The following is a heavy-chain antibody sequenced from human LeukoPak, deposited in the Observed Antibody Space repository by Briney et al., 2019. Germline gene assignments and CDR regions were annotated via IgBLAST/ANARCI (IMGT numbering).Heavy chain of an antibody. CDR1: GGTFSSYA. CDR3: AGNSIPIPDYYNSYSVMDF. J-gene: IGHJ6*02. Sequence: GASVKVSCKASGGTFSSYAISWVRQAPGQGLEWMGRIIPILGIANYAQKFQGRVTITADKSTSTAYMELSSLRSEDTAVYYCAGNSIPIPDYYNSYSVMDFGGQGPRVTASS. D-gene: IGHD3-9*01. CDR2: IIPILGIA. V-gene: IGHV1-69*04.